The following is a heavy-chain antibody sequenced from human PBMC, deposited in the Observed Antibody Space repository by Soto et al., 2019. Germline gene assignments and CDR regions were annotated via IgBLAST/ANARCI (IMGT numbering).Heavy chain of an antibody. CDR1: GDSVSSNDAV. V-gene: IGHV6-1*01. CDR2: TYYRSIWQT. D-gene: IGHD6-13*01. J-gene: IGHJ4*02. Sequence: QVQLQQSGPGLVKPSQTLSLTCAISGDSVSSNDAVWNCIRQSPSRGLEWLGRTYYRSIWQTEYSVSVKGLMTSTPDASKNHFSLQLNSVTPEDTVMYNWARIVGNSCLDNWGQGTLVTVS. CDR3: ARIVGNSCLDN.